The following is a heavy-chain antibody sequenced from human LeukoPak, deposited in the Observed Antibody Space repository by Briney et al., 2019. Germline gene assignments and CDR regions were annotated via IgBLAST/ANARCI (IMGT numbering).Heavy chain of an antibody. J-gene: IGHJ4*02. D-gene: IGHD6-19*01. CDR1: GGSISSYY. V-gene: IGHV4-59*01. Sequence: PSETLSLTCTVSGGSISSYYWSWIRQPPGKGLEWIGYIYYSGSTNYNPSLKSRVTISVDTSKNQFSLKLSSVTAADTAVYYCARGGEQWRVYGFDYLGQGTLVTVSS. CDR3: ARGGEQWRVYGFDY. CDR2: IYYSGST.